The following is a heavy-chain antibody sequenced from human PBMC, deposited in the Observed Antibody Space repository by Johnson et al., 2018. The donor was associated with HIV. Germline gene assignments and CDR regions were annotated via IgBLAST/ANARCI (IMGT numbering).Heavy chain of an antibody. CDR1: GFSVSDSY. Sequence: VQLVESGGGLVQPGGSLRLSCGASGFSVSDSYMNWVRQAPGKGLEWVSGIDTAGNTYYLGSVKGRFTISRENAKNSLYLQVNSLSAGDTALYYCARGSYDGDALDIWGQGTMVTVSS. CDR2: IDTAGNT. CDR3: ARGSYDGDALDI. D-gene: IGHD3-16*01. V-gene: IGHV3-13*01. J-gene: IGHJ3*02.